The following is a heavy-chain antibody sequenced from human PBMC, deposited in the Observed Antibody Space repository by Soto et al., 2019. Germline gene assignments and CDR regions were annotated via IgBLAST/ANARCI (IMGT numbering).Heavy chain of an antibody. CDR1: GFTFSSYA. CDR2: ISGSGGNT. D-gene: IGHD2-2*01. Sequence: EVQLLESGGGLVQPGGSLRLSCAASGFTFSSYAMTWVRQAPGKGLEWVSVISGSGGNTYYADSVKGRFTISRDNSKNTLDLQMNSLRAEDTAVYYCAKPTLYCSSTSCYDYWGQGTLVIVSS. V-gene: IGHV3-23*01. J-gene: IGHJ4*02. CDR3: AKPTLYCSSTSCYDY.